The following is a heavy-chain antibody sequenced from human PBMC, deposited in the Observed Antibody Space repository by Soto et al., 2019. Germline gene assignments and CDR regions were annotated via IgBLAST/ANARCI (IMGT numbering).Heavy chain of an antibody. CDR3: AKYAEMATIVGPFDY. J-gene: IGHJ4*02. D-gene: IGHD5-12*01. V-gene: IGHV3-30*18. CDR2: ISYDGSNK. Sequence: GGSLRLSCAASGFTFISYGMHWVLQAPGKGLEWVAVISYDGSNKYYADSVKGRFTISRDNSKNTLYLQMNSLRAEDTAVYYCAKYAEMATIVGPFDYWGQGTLVTVAS. CDR1: GFTFISYG.